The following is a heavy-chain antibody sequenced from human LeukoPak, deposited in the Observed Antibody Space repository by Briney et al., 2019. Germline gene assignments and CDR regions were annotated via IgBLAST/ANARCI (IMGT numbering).Heavy chain of an antibody. J-gene: IGHJ4*02. CDR2: ISPLFGTT. CDR1: GGTLSNDP. V-gene: IGHV1-69*05. D-gene: IGHD2-8*02. CDR3: ARDRCTGAYCYHDH. Sequence: SVKVSCKASGGTLSNDPISWLRQAPGQRLECMGNISPLFGTTGYAQDFQGRVTITTVKSTSTIYMDLYSLTSAATAMYYCARDRCTGAYCYHDHWGQGTLVTVSS.